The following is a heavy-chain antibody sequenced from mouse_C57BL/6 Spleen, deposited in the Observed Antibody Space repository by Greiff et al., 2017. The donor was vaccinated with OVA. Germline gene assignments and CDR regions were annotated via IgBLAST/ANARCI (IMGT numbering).Heavy chain of an antibody. CDR1: GFSFNTYA. CDR2: IRSKSNNYAT. V-gene: IGHV10-1*01. D-gene: IGHD1-1*01. J-gene: IGHJ4*01. CDR3: VAYGRDYYYAMDY. Sequence: DVMLVESGGGLVQPKGSLKLSCAASGFSFNTYAMNWVRQAPGKGLEWVARIRSKSNNYATYYADSVKDRFTISRDDSESMLYLQMNNLKTEDTAMYYCVAYGRDYYYAMDYWGQGTSVTVSS.